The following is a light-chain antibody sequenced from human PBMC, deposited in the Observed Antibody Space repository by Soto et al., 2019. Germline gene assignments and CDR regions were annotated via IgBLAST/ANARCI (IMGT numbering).Light chain of an antibody. V-gene: IGKV4-1*01. Sequence: VMTLPPESLPVSLGERAAINCNSSKCGLYSYINKNYLAWYQQKPGPPPTLLISSASTRESGVPDRFGGSGSGTYFPLTIDILAPEDFAIYYCQHRNNWPPITFGQGTRLEIK. J-gene: IGKJ5*01. CDR3: QHRNNWPPIT. CDR2: SAS. CDR1: KCGLYSYINKNY.